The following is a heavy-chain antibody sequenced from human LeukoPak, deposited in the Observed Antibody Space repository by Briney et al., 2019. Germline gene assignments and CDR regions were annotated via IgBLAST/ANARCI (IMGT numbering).Heavy chain of an antibody. V-gene: IGHV3-21*01. Sequence: NSGGSLRLSCAASGFTFSSYIMNWVRQAPGKVLEWVSSISSTGVYIDYADSVKGRFTISRDNAKNSPFLQMNSLRAEDTAVYYCAREMSGSGKSYWGQGNLVTVSS. J-gene: IGHJ4*02. CDR2: ISSTGVYI. CDR1: GFTFSSYI. D-gene: IGHD3-10*01. CDR3: AREMSGSGKSY.